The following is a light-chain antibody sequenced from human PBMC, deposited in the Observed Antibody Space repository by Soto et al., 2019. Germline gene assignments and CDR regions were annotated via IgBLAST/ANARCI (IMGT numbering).Light chain of an antibody. CDR2: DTS. CDR3: QQYISSPRT. V-gene: IGKV3-11*01. CDR1: QSVSSY. J-gene: IGKJ1*01. Sequence: EIMLTQSPATLSLSPGERATLSCRASQSVSSYLAWYQQKPGQAPRLLIYDTSNRATGIPARFSGSGSGTDFTLTISRLEPEDFAVYYCQQYISSPRTFGQGTMVDI.